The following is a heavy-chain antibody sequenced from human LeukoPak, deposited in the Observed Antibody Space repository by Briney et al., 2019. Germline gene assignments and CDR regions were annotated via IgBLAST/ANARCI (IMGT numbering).Heavy chain of an antibody. V-gene: IGHV3-9*01. CDR1: GFTFSSYG. CDR3: AKDGYYDSSGYRNYYFDY. J-gene: IGHJ4*02. Sequence: GGSLRLSCAASGFTFSSYGMSWVRQAPGKGLEWVSGISWNSGSIGYADSVKGRFTISRDNAKNSLYLQMNSLRAEDTALYYCAKDGYYDSSGYRNYYFDYWGQGTLVTVSS. CDR2: ISWNSGSI. D-gene: IGHD3-22*01.